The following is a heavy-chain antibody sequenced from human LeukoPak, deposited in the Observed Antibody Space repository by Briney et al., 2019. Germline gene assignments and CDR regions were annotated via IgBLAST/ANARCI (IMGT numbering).Heavy chain of an antibody. CDR3: ARAEYSSNFDY. D-gene: IGHD6-6*01. J-gene: IGHJ4*02. CDR1: GGSISSYY. CDR2: IYYSGST. V-gene: IGHV4-59*01. Sequence: PSETLSLTCTVSGGSISSYYWSWIRQPPGKGLEWIGYIYYSGSTNYNPSLKSRVTISVATSKNQFSLKLNSVTAADTAVYYCARAEYSSNFDYWGQGTLVTVSS.